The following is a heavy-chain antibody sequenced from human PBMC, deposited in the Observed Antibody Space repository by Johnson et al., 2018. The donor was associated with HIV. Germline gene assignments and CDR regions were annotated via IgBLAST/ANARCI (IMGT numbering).Heavy chain of an antibody. Sequence: VQLVESGGGVVQPGRSLRLSCAASGFTVSSNYMYWVRQAPGKGLEWVSVIYSGGTTYYADSVKGRFIISRDISRNTVFLQMNSLRAEDTAVYYCARDREVVRGVRAFDTWGQGTMVAVSS. D-gene: IGHD3-10*01. CDR1: GFTVSSNY. CDR2: IYSGGTT. CDR3: ARDREVVRGVRAFDT. V-gene: IGHV3-66*01. J-gene: IGHJ3*02.